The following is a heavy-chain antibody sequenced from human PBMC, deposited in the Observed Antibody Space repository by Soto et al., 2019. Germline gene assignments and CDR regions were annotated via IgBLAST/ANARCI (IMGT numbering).Heavy chain of an antibody. Sequence: EGQLVESGGGLVQPGGSLKLSCAASGFIFSNSAIHWVRQASGKGLEWVGRIRSKANNYTTTYTASVKGRFTISRDDSKNTAYLQMSSLKSDDTAVYYCSRLGFASHGVDFWGLGTLVTVSS. CDR1: GFIFSNSA. V-gene: IGHV3-73*02. CDR3: SRLGFASHGVDF. CDR2: IRSKANNYTT. J-gene: IGHJ4*02. D-gene: IGHD3-10*01.